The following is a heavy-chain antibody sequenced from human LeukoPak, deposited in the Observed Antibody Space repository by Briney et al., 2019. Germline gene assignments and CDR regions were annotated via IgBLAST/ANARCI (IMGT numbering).Heavy chain of an antibody. V-gene: IGHV4-34*01. CDR2: INQSGST. CDR3: ARDYDSSGYYPFY. CDR1: VGSLSVYN. Sequence: PSETLSLTCAVYVGSLSVYNWSCIPQSPGGGGECVGEINQSGSTDYNPSLKSRVIISIDTSKTQFSLKLSSVTAADTAVYYCARDYDSSGYYPFYWGQGTPVTVSS. D-gene: IGHD3-22*01. J-gene: IGHJ4*02.